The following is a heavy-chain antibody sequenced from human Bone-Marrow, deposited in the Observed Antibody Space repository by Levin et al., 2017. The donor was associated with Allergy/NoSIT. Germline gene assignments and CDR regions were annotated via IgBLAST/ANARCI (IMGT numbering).Heavy chain of an antibody. CDR3: ARDNGNFNGLDV. CDR2: VYHSGST. J-gene: IGHJ6*02. Sequence: SETLSLTCVVSGGSISSGDFYWTWIRQPPGKGLEWIGYVYHSGSTFYTRSLRSRLDISVDTSKNQFSLNLNSVTAADTAVYYCARDNGNFNGLDVWGQGTTVIVSS. D-gene: IGHD1-7*01. CDR1: GGSISSGDFY. V-gene: IGHV4-30-4*01.